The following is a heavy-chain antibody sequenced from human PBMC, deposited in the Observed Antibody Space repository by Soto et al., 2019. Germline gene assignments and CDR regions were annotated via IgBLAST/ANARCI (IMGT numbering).Heavy chain of an antibody. CDR3: ARHSGYCSGGSCYNLWDY. J-gene: IGHJ4*02. CDR1: GGSISSYY. D-gene: IGHD2-15*01. V-gene: IGHV4-59*08. Sequence: QVQLQESGPGLVKPSETLSLTCTVSGGSISSYYWSWIRQPPGKGLEWIGYIYYSGSTNYNPSLKSRVTISVDPSKNQFSLKLSSVTAADTAVYYCARHSGYCSGGSCYNLWDYWGQGTLVTVSS. CDR2: IYYSGST.